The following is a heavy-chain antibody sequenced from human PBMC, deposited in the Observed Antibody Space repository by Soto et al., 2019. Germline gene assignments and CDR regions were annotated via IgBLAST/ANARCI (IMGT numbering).Heavy chain of an antibody. D-gene: IGHD6-19*01. V-gene: IGHV3-30*03. CDR1: GFAFTNYG. CDR3: ARDVAMPTGLGLGY. CDR2: ISNDGSKK. Sequence: GGSLRLSCAASGFAFTNYGIHWVRQAPGKGLEWVAHISNDGSKKFYGASVKGRFTISRDNSENTVYLQMTSLRPDDTAVFYCARDVAMPTGLGLGYWGQGTLVTVSS. J-gene: IGHJ4*02.